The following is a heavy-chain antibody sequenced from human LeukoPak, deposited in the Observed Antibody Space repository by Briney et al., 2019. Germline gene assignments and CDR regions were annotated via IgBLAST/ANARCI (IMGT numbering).Heavy chain of an antibody. D-gene: IGHD1-26*01. J-gene: IGHJ6*03. CDR3: ARDPYSGSYGNYHYYFMDV. Sequence: TPGGSLRLSCAASGFTFSSYNMNWVRQPPGKGLEWVSSITSGSSYIYYADSVKGRFTISRDNAKNSLYLQINSLRAEDTAVYSCARDPYSGSYGNYHYYFMDVWGKGTTVTISS. V-gene: IGHV3-21*01. CDR2: ITSGSSYI. CDR1: GFTFSSYN.